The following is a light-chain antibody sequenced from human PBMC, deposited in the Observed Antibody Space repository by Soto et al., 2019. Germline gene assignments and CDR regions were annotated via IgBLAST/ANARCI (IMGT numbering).Light chain of an antibody. V-gene: IGKV3-11*01. CDR2: DVS. CDR1: QSVTTF. Sequence: EIVLTQSPVTLSLSPGERATLSCRASQSVTTFLAWYQQKPGQAPRLRIYDVSNRATGIPARFSGSGSGTDFTLTISTLAPADFAVYYYQQRNNWPLTFGGGTKVYVK. CDR3: QQRNNWPLT. J-gene: IGKJ4*01.